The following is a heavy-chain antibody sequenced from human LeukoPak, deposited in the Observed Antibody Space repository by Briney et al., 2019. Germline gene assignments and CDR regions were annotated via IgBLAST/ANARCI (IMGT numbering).Heavy chain of an antibody. CDR3: ARNFPGRTEDV. Sequence: SETLSLTCTVSGDSMSPYFWTWVRQSPGKGLEWVGYIYRTTTTYNPSLKGRVTISTDMSQNQLSLKVTSVTAADTAVYYCARNFPGRTEDVWGKGTTVIVSS. CDR1: GDSMSPYF. CDR2: IYRTTT. V-gene: IGHV4-59*01. J-gene: IGHJ6*04. D-gene: IGHD1-14*01.